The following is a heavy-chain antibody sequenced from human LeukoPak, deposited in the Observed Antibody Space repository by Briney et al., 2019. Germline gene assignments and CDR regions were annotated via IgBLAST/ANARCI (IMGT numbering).Heavy chain of an antibody. J-gene: IGHJ3*02. CDR3: ARDSDPYDAHVFDI. D-gene: IGHD3-22*01. CDR1: GGSISSSIYY. Sequence: SETLSLTCTVSGGSISSSIYYWSWIRQPPGKGLEWIGYIYYSGSTNYNPSLKSRVTISVDTSKNQFSLKLSSVTAADTAVYYCARDSDPYDAHVFDIWGQGTMVTVSS. V-gene: IGHV4-61*01. CDR2: IYYSGST.